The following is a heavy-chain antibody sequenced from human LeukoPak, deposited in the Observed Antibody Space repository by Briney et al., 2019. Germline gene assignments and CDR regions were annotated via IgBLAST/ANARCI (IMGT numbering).Heavy chain of an antibody. CDR3: AKAGATGEGRAPFGY. CDR2: ISWDGGST. D-gene: IGHD1-26*01. Sequence: PGGSLRLSRAASGFTFDDYTMHWVRQAPGKGLEWVSLISWDGGSTYYADSVKGRFTISRDNSKNSLYLQMNSLRTEDTALYYCAKAGATGEGRAPFGYWGQGTLVTVSS. V-gene: IGHV3-43*01. CDR1: GFTFDDYT. J-gene: IGHJ4*02.